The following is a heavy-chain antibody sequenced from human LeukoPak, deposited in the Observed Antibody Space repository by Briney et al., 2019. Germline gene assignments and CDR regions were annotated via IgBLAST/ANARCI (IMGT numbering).Heavy chain of an antibody. Sequence: SETLSLTCTVSGGSINNYYWSWFRQPPGKGLEWIGYIYYSVSTNYNPSLKSRVTISVDTSKNQFSLNLSSVTAADTAVYYCARGGYLSGYMDVWGKGTTVTVSS. D-gene: IGHD6-13*01. CDR2: IYYSVST. J-gene: IGHJ6*03. CDR3: ARGGYLSGYMDV. CDR1: GGSINNYY. V-gene: IGHV4-59*01.